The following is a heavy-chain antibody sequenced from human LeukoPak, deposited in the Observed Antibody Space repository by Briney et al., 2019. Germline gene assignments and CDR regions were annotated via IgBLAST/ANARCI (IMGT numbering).Heavy chain of an antibody. CDR3: ARDRRSFYYYHMDV. CDR1: GYTFTSYG. CDR2: ISAYNGNT. Sequence: ASVKVSCKASGYTFTSYGISWVRQAPGQGLEWMGWISAYNGNTNYAQKLQGRVTMTTDTSTSTAYMELRSLRSDDTAVYYCARDRRSFYYYHMDVWGKGTTVTVSS. J-gene: IGHJ6*03. V-gene: IGHV1-18*01. D-gene: IGHD3-16*02.